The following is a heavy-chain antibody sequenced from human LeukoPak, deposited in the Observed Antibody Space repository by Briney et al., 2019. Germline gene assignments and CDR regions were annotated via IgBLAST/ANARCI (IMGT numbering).Heavy chain of an antibody. D-gene: IGHD6-13*01. CDR2: IYSSGST. CDR3: ARDHSTSYYGMDV. V-gene: IGHV4-61*02. J-gene: IGHJ6*02. CDR1: GGSISSGTFC. Sequence: SQTLSLTCTVSGGSISSGTFCWSWIRQPAGKGLESIGRIYSSGSTNYNPSLKSRVTISIDASKNQFSLKLSSVTAADSAVYYCARDHSTSYYGMDVWGQGTSVIVSS.